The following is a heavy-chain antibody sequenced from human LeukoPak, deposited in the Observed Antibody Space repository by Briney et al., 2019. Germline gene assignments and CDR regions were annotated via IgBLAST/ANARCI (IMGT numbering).Heavy chain of an antibody. D-gene: IGHD5-12*01. CDR3: AKVYGYDWVFDY. V-gene: IGHV3-23*01. CDR1: GFTFSSYA. Sequence: PGGSLRLSCAASGFTFSSYAMSWVRQALGKGLEWVSAISGSGGSTYYADSVKGRFTISRDNSKNTLYLQMNSLRAEDTAVYYCAKVYGYDWVFDYWGQGTLVTVSS. J-gene: IGHJ4*02. CDR2: ISGSGGST.